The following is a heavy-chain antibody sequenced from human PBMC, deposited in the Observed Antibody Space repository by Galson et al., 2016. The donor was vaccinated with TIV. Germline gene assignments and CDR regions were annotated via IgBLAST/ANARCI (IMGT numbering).Heavy chain of an antibody. CDR2: IYPGDSDI. Sequence: QSGAEVKKPGESLKISCKGSGYGFTSYWIGWVRQMPGKGLEWMGIIYPGDSDIRYGPSFQGQVTISADKSISTAYLQWSSLKASDTAMYYCARHADVLRNFERAFFDYWGQGTLVTVSS. J-gene: IGHJ4*02. V-gene: IGHV5-51*01. CDR1: GYGFTSYW. D-gene: IGHD3-9*01. CDR3: ARHADVLRNFERAFFDY.